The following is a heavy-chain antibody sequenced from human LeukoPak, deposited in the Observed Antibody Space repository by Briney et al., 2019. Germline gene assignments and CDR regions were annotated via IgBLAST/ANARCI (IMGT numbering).Heavy chain of an antibody. CDR2: ISIGGRTQ. V-gene: IGHV3-48*03. CDR3: ARDLSRYYNDY. J-gene: IGHJ4*02. Sequence: GGSLRLSCAASGFTFSSYEMNWVRQAPGKRLEWVSYISIGGRTQYYADSVKGRFTISRDNAKNSLYLQMNSLRAEDTAVYYCARDLSRYYNDYCGQGTLVTVSS. CDR1: GFTFSSYE.